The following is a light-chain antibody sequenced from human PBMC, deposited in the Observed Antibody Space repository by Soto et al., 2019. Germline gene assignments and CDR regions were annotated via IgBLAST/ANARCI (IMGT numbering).Light chain of an antibody. CDR3: QQHGSSLTWT. V-gene: IGKV1-39*01. J-gene: IGKJ1*01. Sequence: DIQMTQPPSSRSAPVGDRVPSTFRASQRINIHLNWYQQKLGRAPDLLIYAASSLQDGVPSRFSGSGSGTDFTLTISRLEPEDFAVYYCQQHGSSLTWTFGQGTKVDIK. CDR1: QRINIH. CDR2: AAS.